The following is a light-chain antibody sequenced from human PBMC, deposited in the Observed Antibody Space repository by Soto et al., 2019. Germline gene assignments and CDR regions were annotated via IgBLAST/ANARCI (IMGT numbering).Light chain of an antibody. J-gene: IGLJ2*01. V-gene: IGLV1-40*01. CDR1: SSNIGAGYD. CDR3: QSYDSSLSGFVV. CDR2: GNS. Sequence: QSVLTQPPSVSGAPRQRVTISCTGSSSNIGAGYDVHWYQQLPGTAPKLLIYGNSNRPSGVPDRFSGSKSGTSASLAITGLQAEYEADYYCQSYDSSLSGFVVFGGGTKLTVL.